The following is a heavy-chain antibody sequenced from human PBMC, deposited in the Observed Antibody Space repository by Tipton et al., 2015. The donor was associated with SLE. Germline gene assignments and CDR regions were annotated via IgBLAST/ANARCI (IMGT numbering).Heavy chain of an antibody. J-gene: IGHJ4*02. CDR3: AKDTPPTGDSSGYYFYKPYYFDY. Sequence: SLRLSCAASGFTFSSYWMSWVRQAPGKGLEWVSAISGSGGSTYYADSVKGRFTISRDNSKNTLYLQMNSLRAEDTAVYYCAKDTPPTGDSSGYYFYKPYYFDYWGQGTLVTVSS. D-gene: IGHD3-22*01. CDR1: GFTFSSYW. CDR2: ISGSGGST. V-gene: IGHV3-23*01.